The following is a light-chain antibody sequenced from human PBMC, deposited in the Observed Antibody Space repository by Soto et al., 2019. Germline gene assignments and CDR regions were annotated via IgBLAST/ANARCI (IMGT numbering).Light chain of an antibody. Sequence: EIVLTQSPGTLSLSPGERATLSCRASESVTSSYLAWYQHKPGQAPRLLIYGASSRATGIPDRFSGSGSGTDFTLTISRLEPEYFAVYYCQHYGRLPRTFGQGTKVEIK. V-gene: IGKV3-20*01. CDR3: QHYGRLPRT. CDR2: GAS. J-gene: IGKJ1*01. CDR1: ESVTSSY.